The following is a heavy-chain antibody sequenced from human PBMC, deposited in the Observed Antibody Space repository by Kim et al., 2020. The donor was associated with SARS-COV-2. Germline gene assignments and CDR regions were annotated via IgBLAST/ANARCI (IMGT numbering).Heavy chain of an antibody. CDR3: ASSPGRLDV. Sequence: GRANYAQKFQGRVTITADKSTSTAYMELSSLRSEDTAVYYCASSPGRLDVWGKGTTVTVSS. CDR2: GRA. J-gene: IGHJ6*04. V-gene: IGHV1-69*02.